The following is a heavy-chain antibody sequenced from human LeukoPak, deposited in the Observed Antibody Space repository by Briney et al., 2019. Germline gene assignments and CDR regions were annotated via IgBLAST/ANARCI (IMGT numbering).Heavy chain of an antibody. D-gene: IGHD3-10*01. Sequence: PGGSLRLSCAASGFTFDDYGMSWVRQAPGKGLEWVSGINWNGGSTGYADSVKGRFTISRDNAKNSLYLQMNSLRADDTAIYYCAKVAEVGVIGIAFDNWGQGTLVTVSS. J-gene: IGHJ4*02. V-gene: IGHV3-20*04. CDR3: AKVAEVGVIGIAFDN. CDR2: INWNGGST. CDR1: GFTFDDYG.